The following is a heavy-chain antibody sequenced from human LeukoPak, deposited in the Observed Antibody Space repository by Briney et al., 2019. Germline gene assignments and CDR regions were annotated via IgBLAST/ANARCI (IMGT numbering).Heavy chain of an antibody. CDR2: INHSGST. J-gene: IGHJ4*02. CDR1: GGSFSGYY. Sequence: SETLSLTCAVYGGSFSGYYWSWIRQPPGKGLERMGGINHSGSTNYNPSLKSRVTISVDTSKNQFSLKLSSVTAAATDVYDCARGNHDTQNKPVGATDFDYWGQGTLVTASS. CDR3: ARGNHDTQNKPVGATDFDY. D-gene: IGHD1-26*01. V-gene: IGHV4-34*01.